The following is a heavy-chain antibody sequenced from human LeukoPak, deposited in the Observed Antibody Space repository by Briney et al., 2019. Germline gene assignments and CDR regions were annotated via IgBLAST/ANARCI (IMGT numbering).Heavy chain of an antibody. CDR3: ARGGHCSSTSCYGYYYYYGMDV. Sequence: GRSLRLSCAASGFTFSSYAMHWVRQAPGKGLEWVAVISYDGSNKYYADPVKGRFTISRDNSKNTLYLQMNSLRAEDTAVYYCARGGHCSSTSCYGYYYYYGMDVWGQGTTVTVSS. CDR2: ISYDGSNK. J-gene: IGHJ6*02. D-gene: IGHD2-2*01. CDR1: GFTFSSYA. V-gene: IGHV3-30-3*01.